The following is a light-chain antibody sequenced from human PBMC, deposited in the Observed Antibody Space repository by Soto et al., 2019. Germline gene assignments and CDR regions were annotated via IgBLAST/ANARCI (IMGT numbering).Light chain of an antibody. J-gene: IGLJ1*01. CDR3: RSYTSSSPLA. CDR2: DVS. V-gene: IGLV2-14*01. Sequence: QSVLTQPASVSGSPGQSITISCTGTSSDVGGYNYVSWYQQHPGKAPKLMIYDVSNRPSGVSNRFSGSKSGNTASLTISGLQAEDEADYYCRSYTSSSPLAFGTGTKVTVL. CDR1: SSDVGGYNY.